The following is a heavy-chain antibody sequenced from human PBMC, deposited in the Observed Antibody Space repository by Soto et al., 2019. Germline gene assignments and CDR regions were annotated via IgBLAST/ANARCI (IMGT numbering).Heavy chain of an antibody. CDR2: ISSSSSTI. Sequence: GGSLRLSCAASGFTFSSYSMNWVRQAPGKGLEWVSYISSSSSTIYYADSVKGRFTISRDNAKNSLYLQMNSLRDEDTAVYYCARDLVVVVAATLYADYYYYGMDVWGQGTTVTVSS. D-gene: IGHD2-15*01. V-gene: IGHV3-48*02. CDR1: GFTFSSYS. CDR3: ARDLVVVVAATLYADYYYYGMDV. J-gene: IGHJ6*02.